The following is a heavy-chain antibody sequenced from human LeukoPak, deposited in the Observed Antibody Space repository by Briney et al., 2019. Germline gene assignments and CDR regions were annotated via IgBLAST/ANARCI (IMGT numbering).Heavy chain of an antibody. CDR1: GFIFSIYG. D-gene: IGHD6-19*01. J-gene: IGHJ6*02. Sequence: PGGSLRLSCAASGFIFSIYGMHWVRQAPGKGLEWVAFIWYDGSNKYYADSVKGRFTISRDNSKNTLYLQMNTLRAEDTAVYYCARAVSLEVWGQGTTVTVSS. CDR2: IWYDGSNK. V-gene: IGHV3-33*01. CDR3: ARAVSLEV.